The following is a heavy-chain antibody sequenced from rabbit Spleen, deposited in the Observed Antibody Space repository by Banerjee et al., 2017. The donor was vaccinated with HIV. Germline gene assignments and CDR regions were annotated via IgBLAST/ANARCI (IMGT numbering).Heavy chain of an antibody. CDR1: GVSFSSGYD. CDR2: IYAGSSGST. V-gene: IGHV1S40*01. J-gene: IGHJ6*01. CDR3: ARDTGTSFSSYGMDL. D-gene: IGHD8-1*01. Sequence: QQLVESGGGLVKPGASLTLTCKASGVSFSSGYDMCWVRQAPGKGLEWIACIYAGSSGSTYYASWAKGRFTISKTSSTTVTLQMTSLTAADTATYFCARDTGTSFSSYGMDLWGQGTLVTVS.